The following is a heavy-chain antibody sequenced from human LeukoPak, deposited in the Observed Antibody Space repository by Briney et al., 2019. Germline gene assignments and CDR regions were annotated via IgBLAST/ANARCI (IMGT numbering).Heavy chain of an antibody. CDR3: AKGRYYDSSGYFRVWDYFDY. J-gene: IGHJ4*02. D-gene: IGHD3-22*01. V-gene: IGHV3-23*01. Sequence: GGSLRLSCAASGFTFRSYAMSWVRQAPGKGLEWVSAISGSGGSTYYADSVKGRFTISRDNSKNTLYLQMNSLRAEDTAVYYCAKGRYYDSSGYFRVWDYFDYWGQGTLVTVSS. CDR2: ISGSGGST. CDR1: GFTFRSYA.